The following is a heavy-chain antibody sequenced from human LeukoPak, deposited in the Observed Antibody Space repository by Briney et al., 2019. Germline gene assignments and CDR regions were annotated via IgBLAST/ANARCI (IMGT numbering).Heavy chain of an antibody. CDR2: ISYDGNNK. Sequence: GGSLRLSCAASGFTFSSYVMHWVRQAPGKGLEWVAVISYDGNNKYYADSVKGRFTISRDNSKNTLYLQMNGLRAEDTAVYYCARGGPLPDYWGQGTLVTVSS. CDR1: GFTFSSYV. J-gene: IGHJ4*02. CDR3: ARGGPLPDY. D-gene: IGHD3-16*01. V-gene: IGHV3-30*04.